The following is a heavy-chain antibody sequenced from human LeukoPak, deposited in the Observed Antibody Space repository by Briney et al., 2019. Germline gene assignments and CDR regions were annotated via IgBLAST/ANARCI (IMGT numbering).Heavy chain of an antibody. CDR1: GGSISSGGYY. CDR3: ARAPGYSSSWLFDY. J-gene: IGHJ4*02. Sequence: SETLSLTCTVSGGSISSGGYYWSWIRQHPGKGLECIGYIYYSGSTYYNPSLKSRVTISVDTSKNQFSLKLSSVTAADTAVYYCARAPGYSSSWLFDYWGQGTLVTVSS. CDR2: IYYSGST. D-gene: IGHD6-13*01. V-gene: IGHV4-31*03.